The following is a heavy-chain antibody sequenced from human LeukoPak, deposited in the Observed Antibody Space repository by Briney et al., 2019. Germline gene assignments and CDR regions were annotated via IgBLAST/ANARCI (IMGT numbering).Heavy chain of an antibody. CDR3: AREGQQSYGMDV. D-gene: IGHD6-13*01. V-gene: IGHV3-7*05. Sequence: GGSLRLSCAASGFTFSNYWITWVRQAPGKGLKWVANIKQGGSEKHYVDSVKGRFTISRDDARNSLYLQMNSLRIEDTAVYYCAREGQQSYGMDVWGQGTTVTVSS. J-gene: IGHJ6*02. CDR1: GFTFSNYW. CDR2: IKQGGSEK.